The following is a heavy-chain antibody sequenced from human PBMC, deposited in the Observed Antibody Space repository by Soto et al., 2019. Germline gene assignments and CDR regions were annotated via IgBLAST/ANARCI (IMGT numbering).Heavy chain of an antibody. CDR2: ISSSSSYI. Sequence: PGGSLRLSCAASGFTFSSYSMNWVRQAPGKGLEWVSSISSSSSYIYYADSVKGRFTISRDNAKNSLYLQMNSLRAEDTAVYYCARDLVGVDTAMAPDYWGQGTLVTVSS. CDR3: ARDLVGVDTAMAPDY. CDR1: GFTFSSYS. V-gene: IGHV3-21*01. D-gene: IGHD5-18*01. J-gene: IGHJ4*02.